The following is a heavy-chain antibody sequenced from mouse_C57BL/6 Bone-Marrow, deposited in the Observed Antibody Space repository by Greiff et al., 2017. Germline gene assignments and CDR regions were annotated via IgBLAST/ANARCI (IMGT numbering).Heavy chain of an antibody. V-gene: IGHV1-53*01. Sequence: QVQLQQPGTDLVKPGASVKLSCEASGYTFTSYWMPWVHQRPGQGLEWIGNISPSNGGTNYNENFKSKFTLTIDKASSTAYMQLSRLTSEDSAVYCGARASWFADRGHGALVTVAA. CDR1: GYTFTSYW. CDR3: ARASWFAD. J-gene: IGHJ3*01. CDR2: ISPSNGGT.